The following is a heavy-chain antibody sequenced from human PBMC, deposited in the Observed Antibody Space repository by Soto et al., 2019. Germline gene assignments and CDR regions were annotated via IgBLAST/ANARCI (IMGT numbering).Heavy chain of an antibody. Sequence: GGTLRLSCAASGFTFSSYAMSWVRQAPGKGLEWVSAISGSGGSTYYADSVRGRFTISRDNSKNTLYLQMNSLRAEDTAVYYCAKVGRYGDYSLDYWAQGTLVTVSS. V-gene: IGHV3-23*01. CDR3: AKVGRYGDYSLDY. CDR2: ISGSGGST. CDR1: GFTFSSYA. D-gene: IGHD4-17*01. J-gene: IGHJ4*02.